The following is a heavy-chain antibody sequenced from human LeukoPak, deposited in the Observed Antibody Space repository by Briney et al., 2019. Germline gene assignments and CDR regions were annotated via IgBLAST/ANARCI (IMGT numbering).Heavy chain of an antibody. CDR1: GFTFDDYD. CDR3: AKGGDFWSGYYGTYMDV. CDR2: IKWNGDST. Sequence: GGSLRLSCAASGFTFDDYDMSWVRQVPGKRLEWVSGIKWNGDSTGYGDSVKGRFTISRDNAKNSLYLQMNSLRAEDTALYYCAKGGDFWSGYYGTYMDVWGKGTTVTVSS. D-gene: IGHD3-3*01. J-gene: IGHJ6*03. V-gene: IGHV3-20*04.